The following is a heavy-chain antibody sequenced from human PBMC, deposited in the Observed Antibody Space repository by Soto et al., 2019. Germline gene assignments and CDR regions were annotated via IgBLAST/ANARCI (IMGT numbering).Heavy chain of an antibody. CDR1: GGTFSSYA. V-gene: IGHV1-69*13. D-gene: IGHD3-22*01. J-gene: IGHJ4*02. CDR2: IIPIFGTA. CDR3: ARETYYYDSSGGGYFDY. Sequence: ASVKVSCKASGGTFSSYAISWVRQAPGQGLEWMGGIIPIFGTANYAQKFQGRVTITADESTSTAYMELSSLRSEDTAVYCCARETYYYDSSGGGYFDYWGQGTLVTVSS.